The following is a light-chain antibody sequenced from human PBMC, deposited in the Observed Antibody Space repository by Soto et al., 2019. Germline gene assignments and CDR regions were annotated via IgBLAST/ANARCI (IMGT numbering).Light chain of an antibody. CDR2: GAS. CDR1: QSVSSSY. Sequence: EIVLTQSPGTLSLSPGERATLSCRASQSVSSSYLAWYQQKPGQAPRLLIYGASSRATGIPDRFSGSGSGTDFTLTISRLEPEDFAVYYCQQYGSSPVTFGPGIKVDLK. CDR3: QQYGSSPVT. V-gene: IGKV3-20*01. J-gene: IGKJ3*01.